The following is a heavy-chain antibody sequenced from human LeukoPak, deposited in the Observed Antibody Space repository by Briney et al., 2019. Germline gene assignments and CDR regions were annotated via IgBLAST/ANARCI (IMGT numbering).Heavy chain of an antibody. D-gene: IGHD6-19*01. V-gene: IGHV1-2*02. CDR2: INPNSGGT. CDR1: GYTFTGYY. Sequence: ASVKVSCKASGYTFTGYYMHWVRQAPGQGLEWMGWINPNSGGTNYAQKFQGRVTMTRDTSISTAYMELSRLRSDDTAVYYCARGLGLAVAGKNRASYFDYWGQGTLVTVSS. CDR3: ARGLGLAVAGKNRASYFDY. J-gene: IGHJ4*02.